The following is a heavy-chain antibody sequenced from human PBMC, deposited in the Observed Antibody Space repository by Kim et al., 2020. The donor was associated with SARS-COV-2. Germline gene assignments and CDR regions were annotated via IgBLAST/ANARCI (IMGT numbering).Heavy chain of an antibody. V-gene: IGHV4-39*01. Sequence: LKSRVTISVDTSKNQFSLKLSSVTAADTAVYYCASSPYYYDSSGYYPFDYWGQGTLVTVSS. J-gene: IGHJ4*02. D-gene: IGHD3-22*01. CDR3: ASSPYYYDSSGYYPFDY.